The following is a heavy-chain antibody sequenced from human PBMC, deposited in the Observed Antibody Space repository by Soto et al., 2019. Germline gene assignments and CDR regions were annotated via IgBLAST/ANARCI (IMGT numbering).Heavy chain of an antibody. V-gene: IGHV1-3*01. CDR1: GYTFTSYA. Sequence: ASVKVSCKASGYTFTSYAMHWVRQAPGQRLEWMGWINADNGNTEYSQKFQGRVTITRDTSASTAYMELSSLRSEDTAVYYCARGPGGPDGPGDYWGQGTLVTVSS. J-gene: IGHJ4*02. CDR2: INADNGNT. CDR3: ARGPGGPDGPGDY. D-gene: IGHD2-15*01.